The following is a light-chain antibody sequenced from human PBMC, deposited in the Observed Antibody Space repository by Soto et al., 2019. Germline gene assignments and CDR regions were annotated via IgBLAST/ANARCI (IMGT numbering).Light chain of an antibody. J-gene: IGKJ1*01. CDR2: AAS. V-gene: IGKV1-27*01. CDR3: QKYNSHPRT. CDR1: QGIRNY. Sequence: DIQMHQSPPSLSASVGDRVTITCRASQGIRNYLAWYQQKRGELPKIXIYAASILQTGVPSRFSGSGAGTDFSLTISSLQPEDVATYFCQKYNSHPRTFGQGTQVDIK.